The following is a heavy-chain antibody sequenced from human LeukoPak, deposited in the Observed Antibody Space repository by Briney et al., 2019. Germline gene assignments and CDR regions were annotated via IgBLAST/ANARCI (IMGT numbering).Heavy chain of an antibody. D-gene: IGHD3-10*01. J-gene: IGHJ4*02. Sequence: SETLSLTCAVYGGSFSGYYWSWIRQPPGKGLEWIGEINHSGSTNYNPSLKSRVTISVDTSKNQFSPKLSSVTAADTAVYYCARLDNYYGSGRYISVFDYWGQGTLVTVSS. CDR1: GGSFSGYY. V-gene: IGHV4-34*01. CDR3: ARLDNYYGSGRYISVFDY. CDR2: INHSGST.